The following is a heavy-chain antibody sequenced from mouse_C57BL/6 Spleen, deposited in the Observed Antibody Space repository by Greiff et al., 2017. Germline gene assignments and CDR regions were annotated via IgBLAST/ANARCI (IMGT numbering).Heavy chain of an antibody. CDR2: IDPSDSYT. CDR1: GYTFTSYW. J-gene: IGHJ2*01. Sequence: QVQLQQPGAELVMPGASVKLSCKASGYTFTSYWMHWVKQRPGQGLEWIGEIDPSDSYTNYNQKFKGKSTLTVDKSYSTAYMQLSSLTSEDSAVYYCARWNYGSSYGDYWGQGTTLTVSS. V-gene: IGHV1-69*01. CDR3: ARWNYGSSYGDY. D-gene: IGHD1-1*01.